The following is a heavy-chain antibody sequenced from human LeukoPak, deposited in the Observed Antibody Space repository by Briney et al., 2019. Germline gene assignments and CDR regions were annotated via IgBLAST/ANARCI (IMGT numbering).Heavy chain of an antibody. J-gene: IGHJ4*02. CDR1: GGSFSGYY. Sequence: KPSETLSLTCAVYGGSFSGYYWSWIRQPPGKGLEWIGEINHSGSTNYNPSLKSRVTISVDTSKNQFSLKPSSVTAADTAVYYCARGRAMGNWGQGTLVTVSS. CDR2: INHSGST. V-gene: IGHV4-34*01. CDR3: ARGRAMGN. D-gene: IGHD5-18*01.